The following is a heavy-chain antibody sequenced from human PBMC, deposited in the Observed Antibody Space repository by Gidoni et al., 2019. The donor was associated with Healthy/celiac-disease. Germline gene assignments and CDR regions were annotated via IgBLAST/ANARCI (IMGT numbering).Heavy chain of an antibody. J-gene: IGHJ4*02. V-gene: IGHV4-34*01. CDR3: ATSYDSSGYIDY. Sequence: QVQLQQWGAGLLKPSETLSLTCAVYGGSFRGYYWSWIRQPPGKGLEWIGEINHSGSTNYNPSLKSRVTISVDTSKNQFSLKLSSVTAADTAVYYCATSYDSSGYIDYWGQGTLVTVSS. CDR1: GGSFRGYY. D-gene: IGHD3-22*01. CDR2: INHSGST.